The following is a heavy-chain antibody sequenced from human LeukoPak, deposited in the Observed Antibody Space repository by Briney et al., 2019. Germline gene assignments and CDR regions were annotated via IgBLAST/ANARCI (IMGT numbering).Heavy chain of an antibody. CDR1: GFTFSSYW. J-gene: IGHJ4*02. D-gene: IGHD6-19*01. CDR2: INQDGSEK. Sequence: GGSLRLSCAASGFTFSSYWMSWVRQAPGKGLEWVANINQDGSEKYYVDSVKGRFTISRDNAKNSLYLQMNSLRAEDTAVYYCARESIAVAGAPFDYWGQGTLVTVSS. CDR3: ARESIAVAGAPFDY. V-gene: IGHV3-7*01.